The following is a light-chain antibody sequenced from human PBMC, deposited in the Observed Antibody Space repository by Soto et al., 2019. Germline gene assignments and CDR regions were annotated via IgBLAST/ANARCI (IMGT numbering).Light chain of an antibody. Sequence: DIQMAQSPSSVSASVGDRVTITCRASQGLTSWLAWYQQKPGKAPKLLIYAASTLQSGVPSRFSGGGYGTDFTLTISSLQPEDFATDYCQQATISQLPCGGGTKVDIK. CDR1: QGLTSW. J-gene: IGKJ4*01. CDR3: QQATISQLP. V-gene: IGKV1-12*01. CDR2: AAS.